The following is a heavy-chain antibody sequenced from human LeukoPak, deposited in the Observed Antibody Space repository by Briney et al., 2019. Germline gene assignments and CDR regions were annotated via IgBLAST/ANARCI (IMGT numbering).Heavy chain of an antibody. J-gene: IGHJ4*02. CDR1: GFTFSRYE. CDR2: ISSSGRSI. Sequence: GGSLRLSCAASGFTFSRYEMKWVRQAPGKGLEGVSYISSSGRSIYYAESVKGRFTIYRDNEKNTLYVQMNSLRAEDTAVYYCARGVVVVAANDYWGQGTLVTVSS. CDR3: ARGVVVVAANDY. V-gene: IGHV3-48*03. D-gene: IGHD2-15*01.